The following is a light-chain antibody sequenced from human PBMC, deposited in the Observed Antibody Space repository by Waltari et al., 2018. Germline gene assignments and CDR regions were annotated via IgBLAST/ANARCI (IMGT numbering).Light chain of an antibody. CDR1: QSVSRN. J-gene: IGKJ2*01. Sequence: EIVMTQSPATLSVSPGERATLSCRASQSVSRNLAWYQQKPGQAPRLLIYGASTRATGVPARFSGSGSGTEFTLTISSLQSEDFAVYYCQQYNTWPPAYTFGQGTKLEIK. CDR2: GAS. V-gene: IGKV3-15*01. CDR3: QQYNTWPPAYT.